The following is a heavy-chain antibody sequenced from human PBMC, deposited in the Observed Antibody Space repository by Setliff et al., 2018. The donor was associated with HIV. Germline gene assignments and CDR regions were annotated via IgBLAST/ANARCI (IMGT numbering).Heavy chain of an antibody. V-gene: IGHV4-34*01. D-gene: IGHD2-15*01. CDR2: IYDSEST. CDR1: GGSFNGYS. CDR3: ARVSITYWYSIHTFYYYYMDV. Sequence: PSETLSLTCAVYGGSFNGYSWTWIRQPPGKGLEWIGNIYDSESTYYNPSLKSRVTISVDTSKNHFSLKLNSVTAADTAMYYCARVSITYWYSIHTFYYYYMDVWGKGTKVTVSS. J-gene: IGHJ6*03.